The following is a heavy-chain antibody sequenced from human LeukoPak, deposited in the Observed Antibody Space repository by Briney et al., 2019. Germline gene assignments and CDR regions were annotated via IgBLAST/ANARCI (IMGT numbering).Heavy chain of an antibody. CDR1: GYTFTDYY. J-gene: IGHJ5*02. D-gene: IGHD2-2*02. V-gene: IGHV1-2*02. CDR2: INPNSGGT. CDR3: ARDPVPAAILDNWFDP. Sequence: ASVKVSCKTSGYTFTDYYIHWVRQAPGQGLGWMGWINPNSGGTNYAQKFQGRVTMTRDTSISTAYMELSRLRSDDTAVYYCARDPVPAAILDNWFDPWGQGTLVTVSS.